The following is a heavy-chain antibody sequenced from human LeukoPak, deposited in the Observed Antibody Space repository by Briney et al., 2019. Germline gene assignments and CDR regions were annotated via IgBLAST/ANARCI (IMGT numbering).Heavy chain of an antibody. V-gene: IGHV4-59*01. CDR3: ARGPSNYYYYGMDV. CDR2: IYYSGST. J-gene: IGHJ6*02. CDR1: GGSISSYY. Sequence: SETLSLTCTVSGGSISSYYWSWIRQPPGKGLEWTGYIYYSGSTNYNPSLKSRVTISVDTSKNQFSLKLSSVTAADTAVYYCARGPSNYYYYGMDVWGQGTTVTVSS.